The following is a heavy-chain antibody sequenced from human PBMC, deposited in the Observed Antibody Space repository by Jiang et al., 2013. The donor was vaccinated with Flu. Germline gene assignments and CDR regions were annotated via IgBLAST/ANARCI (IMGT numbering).Heavy chain of an antibody. D-gene: IGHD2-15*01. CDR3: ARGCGSGSCYYVY. CDR2: INPNSGDT. V-gene: IGHV1-2*02. CDR1: YTFIDYY. J-gene: IGHJ4*02. Sequence: YTFIDYYIHWVRQAPGQGLEWMGWINPNSGDTNYAQNFQGRVTMTRDTSISTAYMELSRLRSDDTAVYYCARGCGSGSCYYVYWGQGTLVTVSS.